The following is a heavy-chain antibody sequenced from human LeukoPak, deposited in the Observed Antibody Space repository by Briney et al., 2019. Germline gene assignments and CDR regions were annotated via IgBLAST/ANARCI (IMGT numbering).Heavy chain of an antibody. V-gene: IGHV3-30*18. CDR1: GFTFSSYG. D-gene: IGHD6-19*01. Sequence: GGSLRLSCVASGFTFSSYGMHWVRQAPGKGLEWMAVISYDGSNKYYADSVKGRYTISRDNSKNTLYLQMNSLRAEDTAVYYCAKDHGIAVAGGWDYWGQGTLVTVSS. CDR2: ISYDGSNK. CDR3: AKDHGIAVAGGWDY. J-gene: IGHJ4*02.